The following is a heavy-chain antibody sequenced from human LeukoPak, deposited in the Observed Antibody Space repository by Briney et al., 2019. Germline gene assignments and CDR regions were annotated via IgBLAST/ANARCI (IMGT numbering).Heavy chain of an antibody. CDR1: GFTFSGSA. D-gene: IGHD5-18*01. J-gene: IGHJ4*02. CDR2: IRSKANSYAT. Sequence: GGSLRLSCAASGFTFSGSAMHWVRQASGKGLEWVGRIRSKANSYATAYAASVKGRFTISRDDSKNTLYLQMNSLRAEDTAVYYCARMGYSYGIDYWGQGTLVTVSS. CDR3: ARMGYSYGIDY. V-gene: IGHV3-73*01.